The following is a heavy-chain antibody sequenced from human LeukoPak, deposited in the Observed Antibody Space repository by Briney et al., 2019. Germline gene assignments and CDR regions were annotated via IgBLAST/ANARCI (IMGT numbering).Heavy chain of an antibody. CDR2: INHSGST. CDR1: GGSFSGYY. J-gene: IGHJ4*02. D-gene: IGHD6-13*01. V-gene: IGHV4-34*01. Sequence: SETLSLTCAVYGGSFSGYYWSWIRQPPGKGLEWIGEINHSGSTNYNPSLKSRVTISVDTSKNQFSLKLSSVTAADTAVYYCARGRIISSSWYLWFGYRGQGTLVTVSS. CDR3: ARGRIISSSWYLWFGY.